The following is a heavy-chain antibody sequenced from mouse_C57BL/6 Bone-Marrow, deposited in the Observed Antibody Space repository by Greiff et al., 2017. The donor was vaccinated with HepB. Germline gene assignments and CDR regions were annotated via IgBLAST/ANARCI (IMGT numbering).Heavy chain of an antibody. CDR1: GYTFTSYW. D-gene: IGHD4-1*01. Sequence: VQLQQSGTVLARPGASVKMSCKTSGYTFTSYWMHWVKQRPGQGLEWIGAIYPGNSDTSYNQKFKGKAKLTAVTSASTAYMELSSLTNEDSAVYYCTIDGLTGTLYYFDYWGQGTTLTVSS. J-gene: IGHJ2*01. V-gene: IGHV1-5*01. CDR3: TIDGLTGTLYYFDY. CDR2: IYPGNSDT.